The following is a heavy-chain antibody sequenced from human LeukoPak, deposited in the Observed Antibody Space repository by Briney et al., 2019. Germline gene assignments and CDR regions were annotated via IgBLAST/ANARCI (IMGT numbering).Heavy chain of an antibody. J-gene: IGHJ4*02. CDR2: IYTSGST. CDR3: ARSIAVAGKVNYFDY. V-gene: IGHV4-4*07. CDR1: GGSISSYY. D-gene: IGHD6-19*01. Sequence: SETLSLTCTVSGGSISSYYWSWIRQPAGKGLEWVGRIYTSGSTNYNPSLKSRVTMSVDTSKNQFSLKLSSVTAADTAVYYCARSIAVAGKVNYFDYWGQGTLVTVSS.